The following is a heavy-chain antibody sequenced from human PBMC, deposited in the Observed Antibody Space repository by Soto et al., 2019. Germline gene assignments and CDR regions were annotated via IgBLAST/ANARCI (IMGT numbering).Heavy chain of an antibody. D-gene: IGHD2-15*01. CDR3: GKVVEATTRNTDFDY. Sequence: SETLSFTCSVSGDSMNSRNSFWGWIRQPPGKGLEFIGSACTTGGTSYNPSLKSRVTISVDTSKNQFSLKVTSVTAADTAVYYCGKVVEATTRNTDFDYWGQGTLVTVSS. CDR2: ACTTGGT. J-gene: IGHJ4*02. V-gene: IGHV4-39*01. CDR1: GDSMNSRNSF.